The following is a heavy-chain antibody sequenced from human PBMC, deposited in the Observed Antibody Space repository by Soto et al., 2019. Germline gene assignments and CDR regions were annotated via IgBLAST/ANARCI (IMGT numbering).Heavy chain of an antibody. Sequence: QVLLRESGPGLVKPSETLALTCAVSGDSVSSSDFYWTWIRQPPGKPLEWIGYVYSTGTTSYSPSLKSRVDISVDTSENQFSLKLRSVTAADAAVYFCARVSKLVAPKDGKRAYFFAMDVWGHVTTVTVS. CDR1: GDSVSSSDFY. CDR2: VYSTGTT. V-gene: IGHV4-61*08. D-gene: IGHD6-6*01. CDR3: ARVSKLVAPKDGKRAYFFAMDV. J-gene: IGHJ6*02.